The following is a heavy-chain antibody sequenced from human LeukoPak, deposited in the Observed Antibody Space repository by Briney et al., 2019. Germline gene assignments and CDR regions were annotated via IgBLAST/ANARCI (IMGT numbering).Heavy chain of an antibody. CDR1: GGTFSSYA. V-gene: IGHV1-69*13. CDR3: ARHCSSTSCYTFSNVYYYYYMDV. D-gene: IGHD2-2*02. J-gene: IGHJ6*03. Sequence: ASVKVSCKASGGTFSSYAISWVRQAPGQGLEWMGGIIPIFGTANYAQKFQGRVTITADESTSTAYMELSSLRSEDTAVYYCARHCSSTSCYTFSNVYYYYYMDVWGKGTTVTVSS. CDR2: IIPIFGTA.